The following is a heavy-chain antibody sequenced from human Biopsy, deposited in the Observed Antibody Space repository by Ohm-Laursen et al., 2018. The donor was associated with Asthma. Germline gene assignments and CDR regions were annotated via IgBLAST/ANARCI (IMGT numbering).Heavy chain of an antibody. CDR3: ARRITIFGVVQKDHGMDA. CDR2: ISYGGKT. CDR1: GGSMTPTSHY. V-gene: IGHV4-39*01. J-gene: IGHJ6*02. Sequence: ETLSLSCTVAGGSMTPTSHYWDWSRQAPGKGLEWIGYISYGGKTSYNPSLKNRVTISRDTSKNQFSLRLTSVTAADTAVYFCARRITIFGVVQKDHGMDAWGQGTTVIVSS. D-gene: IGHD3-3*01.